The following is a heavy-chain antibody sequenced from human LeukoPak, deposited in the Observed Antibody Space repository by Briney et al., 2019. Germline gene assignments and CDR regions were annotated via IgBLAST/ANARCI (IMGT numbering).Heavy chain of an antibody. CDR1: GGSISSSSYY. CDR2: IYYSGRT. D-gene: IGHD2-21*02. V-gene: IGHV4-39*01. J-gene: IGHJ4*02. Sequence: SETLSLTCTVSGGSISSSSYYWGWIRQPPGKGLEWIGRIYYSGRTYYNPSLKSRVTISVDTSKNQFSLKLSSVTAADTAVYYCAVVTAIQGDYFDYWGQGTLVTVSS. CDR3: AVVTAIQGDYFDY.